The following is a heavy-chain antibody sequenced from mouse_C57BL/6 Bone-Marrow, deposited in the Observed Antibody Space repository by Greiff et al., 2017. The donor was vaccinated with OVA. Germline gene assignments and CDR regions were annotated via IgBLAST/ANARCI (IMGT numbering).Heavy chain of an antibody. V-gene: IGHV1-55*01. Sequence: HVQLQQSGAELVKPGASVKLSCKASGYTFTSYWIHWVQQRPGQGLEWIGDIYPGSGSTNYNETFKGKATLTGDTSSSTASLQLSSLTSEDSTVFYCARVGYHHDGDDWGQGTTLTVSS. D-gene: IGHD2-4*01. J-gene: IGHJ2*01. CDR2: IYPGSGST. CDR1: GYTFTSYW. CDR3: ARVGYHHDGDD.